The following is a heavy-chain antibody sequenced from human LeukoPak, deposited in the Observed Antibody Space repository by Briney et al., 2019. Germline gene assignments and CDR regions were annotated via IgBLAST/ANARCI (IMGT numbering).Heavy chain of an antibody. CDR3: ARHPYDSPPPDY. V-gene: IGHV4-39*01. CDR2: IYYSGST. J-gene: IGHJ4*02. CDR1: GGSISSSSYY. Sequence: SETLSLTCTVSGGSISSSSYYWGWIRQPPGKGLEWIGSIYYSGSTYYNPSLKSRVTISVDTSKNQFSLKLSSVTAADTAVYYCARHPYDSPPPDYWGQGTLVTVSS. D-gene: IGHD3-22*01.